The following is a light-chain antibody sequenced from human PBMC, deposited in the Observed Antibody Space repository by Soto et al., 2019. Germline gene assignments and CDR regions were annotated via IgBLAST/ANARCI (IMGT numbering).Light chain of an antibody. CDR3: QQYGXSPRT. CDR1: QSVSSSY. Sequence: EIVLTQSPGTLSLSPGERATLSCRASQSVSSSYLAWYQQKPGQAPRLLIYGASSRATGIPDRFSGSGSGTDFTLTISRLEPEDFAVYYYQQYGXSPRTFGQGTKVDIK. CDR2: GAS. V-gene: IGKV3-20*01. J-gene: IGKJ1*01.